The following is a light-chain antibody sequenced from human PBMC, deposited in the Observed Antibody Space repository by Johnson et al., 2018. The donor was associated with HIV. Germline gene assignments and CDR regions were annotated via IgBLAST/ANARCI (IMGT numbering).Light chain of an antibody. J-gene: IGLJ1*01. V-gene: IGLV1-51*01. Sequence: QSVLTQPPSVSAAPGQKVTISCSGSSSNIGNNYVSWYQQLPGTAPKLLIYDNNKRPSGIPDRFSGSKSGTSATLGITGLQTGDEANYHCGTWDSSLSGVFGTGTKGTVL. CDR2: DNN. CDR3: GTWDSSLSGV. CDR1: SSNIGNNY.